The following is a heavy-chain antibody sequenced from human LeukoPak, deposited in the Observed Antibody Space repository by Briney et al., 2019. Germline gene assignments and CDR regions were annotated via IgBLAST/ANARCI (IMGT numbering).Heavy chain of an antibody. D-gene: IGHD5-18*01. CDR1: GFTFSSYG. Sequence: QSGGSLRLSCAASGFTFSSYGMHWVRQAPGKGLEWVAVIWYDGSNKYYADSVKGRFTISRDNAKNSLYLQMNSLRAEDTAVYYCARGPAMLDYWGQGTLVTVSS. CDR2: IWYDGSNK. CDR3: ARGPAMLDY. J-gene: IGHJ4*02. V-gene: IGHV3-33*08.